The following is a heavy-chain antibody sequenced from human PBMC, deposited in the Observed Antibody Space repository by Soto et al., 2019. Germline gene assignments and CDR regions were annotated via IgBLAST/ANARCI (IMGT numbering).Heavy chain of an antibody. CDR1: GYTFTSYG. J-gene: IGHJ6*02. V-gene: IGHV1-18*01. CDR2: ISAYNGNT. D-gene: IGHD4-17*01. Sequence: VASVKVSCKASGYTFTSYGISWVRQAPGQGLEWMGWISAYNGNTNYAQKLQGRVTMTTDTSTSTAYMELRSLRSDDTAVYYCAHTYYGDYVNYYYYYGMDVWGQGTTVTVSS. CDR3: AHTYYGDYVNYYYYYGMDV.